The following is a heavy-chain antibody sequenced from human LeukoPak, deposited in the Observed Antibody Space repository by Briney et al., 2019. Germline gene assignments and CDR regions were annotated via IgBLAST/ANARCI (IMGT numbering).Heavy chain of an antibody. Sequence: AASVKVSCKASGGTFSSYTISWVRQAPGLGLEWMGRIIPILGIANYAQKFQGRVTITADKSTSTAYMELSSLRSEDTAVYYCARASARYSYGALEYWGQGTLVTVSS. CDR3: ARASARYSYGALEY. CDR2: IIPILGIA. D-gene: IGHD5-18*01. J-gene: IGHJ4*02. CDR1: GGTFSSYT. V-gene: IGHV1-69*02.